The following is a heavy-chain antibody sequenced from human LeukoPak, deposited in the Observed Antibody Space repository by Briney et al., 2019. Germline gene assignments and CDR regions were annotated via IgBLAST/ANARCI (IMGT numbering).Heavy chain of an antibody. V-gene: IGHV3-23*01. CDR1: GFTFSDYA. D-gene: IGHD5-18*01. J-gene: IGHJ3*01. CDR2: ISGTGVST. CDR3: AKGVGRGYSYGQGGAFDV. Sequence: GGSLRLSCAASGFTFSDYAMTWVRQAPGKGLEWVSTISGTGVSTYYADSVKGRFTISRDNSNSKNTLYVQMNSLRAEDTAVYYCAKGVGRGYSYGQGGAFDVRGQGTKVTVS.